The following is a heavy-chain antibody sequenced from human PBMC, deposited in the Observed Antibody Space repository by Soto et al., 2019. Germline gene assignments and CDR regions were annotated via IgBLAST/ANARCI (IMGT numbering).Heavy chain of an antibody. CDR1: GGSISSGGYS. CDR3: ARMKYDFWSGYFHY. J-gene: IGHJ4*02. D-gene: IGHD3-3*01. V-gene: IGHV4-30-2*01. CDR2: IYHSGST. Sequence: SETLSLTCAVSGGSISSGGYSWSWIRQPPGKGLEWIGYIYHSGSTYYNPSLKSRVTISADTSKNQFSLKLSSVTAADTAVYYCARMKYDFWSGYFHYWGQGTLVTVSS.